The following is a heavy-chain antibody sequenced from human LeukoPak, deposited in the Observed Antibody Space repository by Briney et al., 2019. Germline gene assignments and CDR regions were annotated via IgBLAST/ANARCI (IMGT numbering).Heavy chain of an antibody. CDR3: ASPAGCSGGSCYSY. CDR1: GGSFSGYY. D-gene: IGHD2-15*01. J-gene: IGHJ4*02. CDR2: INHSGST. Sequence: SETLSLTCAVYGGSFSGYYWSLIRQPPGKGLEWIGEINHSGSTNYNPSLKSRVTISVDTSKNQFSLKLSSVTAADTAVYYCASPAGCSGGSCYSYWGQGTLVTVSS. V-gene: IGHV4-34*01.